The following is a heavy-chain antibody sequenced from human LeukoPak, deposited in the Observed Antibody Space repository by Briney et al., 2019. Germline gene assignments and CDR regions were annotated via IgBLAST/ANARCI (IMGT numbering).Heavy chain of an antibody. J-gene: IGHJ3*01. D-gene: IGHD3-10*01. CDR3: AKTVGELSLYDGFDF. CDR2: ILFDGSNK. V-gene: IGHV3-30-3*01. Sequence: PGRSLRLSCAASGFTFSSYTMHWVRQAPGKGLEWVALILFDGSNKHYADSVKGRFTISRDNSKNTLYLQMNSLRAEDTAAYYCAKTVGELSLYDGFDFWGQGTIVTASS. CDR1: GFTFSSYT.